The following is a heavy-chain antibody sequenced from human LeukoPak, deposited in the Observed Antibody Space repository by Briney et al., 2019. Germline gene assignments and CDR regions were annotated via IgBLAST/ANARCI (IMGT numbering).Heavy chain of an antibody. V-gene: IGHV2-5*02. J-gene: IGHJ4*02. CDR1: GFSLSTSGTG. D-gene: IGHD6-25*01. Sequence: SGPMLVKPTQTLTLTCTFSGFSLSTSGTGVGWVRQPPGKALEWLALIYWDDDKRYMPSLKTRLTITKDTSKNQVVLTMANMDPLDTATYYCGHRPRAGFSDYFDHWGQGTLATVSS. CDR2: IYWDDDK. CDR3: GHRPRAGFSDYFDH.